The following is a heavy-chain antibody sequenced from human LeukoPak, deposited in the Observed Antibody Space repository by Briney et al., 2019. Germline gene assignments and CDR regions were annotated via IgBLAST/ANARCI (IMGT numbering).Heavy chain of an antibody. CDR2: IIPIFGTA. CDR3: ARGRDTAMVIDY. CDR1: GYTFTSYG. J-gene: IGHJ4*02. D-gene: IGHD5-18*01. Sequence: SVKVSCKASGYTFTSYGISWVRQAPGQGLEWMGGIIPIFGTANYAQKFQGRVTITADESTSTAYMELSSLRSEDTAVYYCARGRDTAMVIDYWGQGTLVTVSS. V-gene: IGHV1-69*13.